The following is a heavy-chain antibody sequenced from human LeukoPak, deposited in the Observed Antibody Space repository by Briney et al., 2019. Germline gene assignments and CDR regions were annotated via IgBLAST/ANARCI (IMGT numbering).Heavy chain of an antibody. J-gene: IGHJ2*01. CDR3: ARVGTVQLWSQASWYFDL. D-gene: IGHD5-18*01. V-gene: IGHV4-30-2*01. Sequence: SETLSLTCAVSGGSISSGGYSWSWIRQPPGKGLEWIGYIYHSGSTYYNPSLKSRVTISVDTSKNQFSLKLSSVTAADTAVYYCARVGTVQLWSQASWYFDLWGRGTLVTVSS. CDR1: GGSISSGGYS. CDR2: IYHSGST.